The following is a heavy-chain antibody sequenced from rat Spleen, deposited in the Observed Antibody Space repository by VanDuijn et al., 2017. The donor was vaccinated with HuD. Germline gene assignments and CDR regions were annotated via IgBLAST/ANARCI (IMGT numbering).Heavy chain of an antibody. CDR2: ITNAAGKV. J-gene: IGHJ1*01. CDR1: GFTFNNYW. D-gene: IGHD4-3*01. CDR3: ILYNSGYFDF. V-gene: IGHV5-31*01. Sequence: EVHLVESGGGLVRPGRSLKLSCVASGFTFNNYWMTWIRQAPGKGLEWVASITNAAGKVHYPDSVKGRFTISRDNAKSTLYLQMNSLRSEDTATYYCILYNSGYFDFWGPGTMVTVSS.